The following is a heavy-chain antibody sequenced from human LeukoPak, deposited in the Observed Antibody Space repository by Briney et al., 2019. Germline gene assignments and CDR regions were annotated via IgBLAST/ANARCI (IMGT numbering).Heavy chain of an antibody. V-gene: IGHV3-7*01. D-gene: IGHD1-26*01. Sequence: PGGSLRLSCAASGFTFSSNWMSWVRQAPGKGLEWVANIKQDGSENCYVDSVKGRFTISRDNAKNSLYLQMNSLRAEDTAVYYCARVKGTYSRGAFDIWGQGTMVTVSS. J-gene: IGHJ3*02. CDR3: ARVKGTYSRGAFDI. CDR1: GFTFSSNW. CDR2: IKQDGSEN.